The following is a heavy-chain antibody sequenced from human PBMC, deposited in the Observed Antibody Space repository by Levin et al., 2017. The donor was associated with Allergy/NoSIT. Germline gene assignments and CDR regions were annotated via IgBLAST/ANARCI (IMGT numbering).Heavy chain of an antibody. CDR3: ARDCAEDIVVVPAALRFDY. D-gene: IGHD2-2*01. CDR2: ISYDGSNK. CDR1: GFTFSSYA. J-gene: IGHJ4*02. Sequence: GGSLRLSCAASGFTFSSYAMHWVRQAPGKGLEWVAVISYDGSNKYYADSVKGRFTISRDNSKNTLYLQMNSLRAEDTAVYYCARDCAEDIVVVPAALRFDYWGQGTLVTVSS. V-gene: IGHV3-30-3*01.